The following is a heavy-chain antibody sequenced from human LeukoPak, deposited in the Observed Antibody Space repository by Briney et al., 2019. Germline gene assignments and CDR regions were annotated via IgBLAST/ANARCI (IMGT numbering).Heavy chain of an antibody. J-gene: IGHJ5*02. D-gene: IGHD2-15*01. Sequence: SETLSLTCTVSGYSISSGYYWGWIRQPPGKGLEWIGSIYHSGSTYYNPSLKSRVTISVDTSKNQSSLKLSSVTAADTAVYYCARDPNCSGGSCYFNWFDPWGQGTLVTVSS. V-gene: IGHV4-38-2*02. CDR2: IYHSGST. CDR1: GYSISSGYY. CDR3: ARDPNCSGGSCYFNWFDP.